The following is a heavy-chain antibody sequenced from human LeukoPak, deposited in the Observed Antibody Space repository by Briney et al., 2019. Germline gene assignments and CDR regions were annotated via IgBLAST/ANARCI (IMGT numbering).Heavy chain of an antibody. CDR1: GGTFSSYP. D-gene: IGHD1-26*01. V-gene: IGHV1-69*06. J-gene: IGHJ4*02. Sequence: SVKVSCKASGGTFSSYPISWVRQAPGQGLEWMGGIIPIFGSANYAQKFQGRVTITADKSTSTAYMELSSLRSEDTAVYYCARFIVGATTVLPDYWGQGTLVTVSS. CDR2: IIPIFGSA. CDR3: ARFIVGATTVLPDY.